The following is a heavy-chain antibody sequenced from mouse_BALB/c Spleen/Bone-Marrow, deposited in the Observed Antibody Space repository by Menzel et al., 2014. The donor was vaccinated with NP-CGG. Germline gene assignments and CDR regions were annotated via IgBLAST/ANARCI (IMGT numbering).Heavy chain of an antibody. J-gene: IGHJ2*01. CDR2: INPSSGYT. V-gene: IGHV1-4*01. D-gene: IGHD3-3*01. Sequence: QVQLKESGAELARPGASVWMSCKASGYTFTSYPMNWVKQRPGQGQEWIGYINPSSGYTNYNQKFKDKATLTADKSSSTAYMQLSSLTSEDSAVYYCTRRAAYYFDYWGQGTTLTVSS. CDR3: TRRAAYYFDY. CDR1: GYTFTSYP.